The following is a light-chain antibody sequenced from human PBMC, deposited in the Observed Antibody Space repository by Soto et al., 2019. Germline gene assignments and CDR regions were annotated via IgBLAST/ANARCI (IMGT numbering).Light chain of an antibody. V-gene: IGKV3-15*01. J-gene: IGKJ2*01. Sequence: EIVMTQSPASLSVSPGDGATLSCRASQTVASNLAWYQQKPGQGPSLLIHGASTRAAGVPARCSGSGSGTDFTLTISSLQSEDFAVYYCQQYHNWPPQYTFGQGTKLQIK. CDR2: GAS. CDR3: QQYHNWPPQYT. CDR1: QTVASN.